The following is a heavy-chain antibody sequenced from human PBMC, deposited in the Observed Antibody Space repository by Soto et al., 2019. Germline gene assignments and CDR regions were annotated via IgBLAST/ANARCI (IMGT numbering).Heavy chain of an antibody. D-gene: IGHD3-22*01. Sequence: PGGSLRLSCAASGFTFSIYGVHWVRQAPGKGLEWVGRIKSKTDGGTTDYAAPVKGRFTISRDDSKNTLFLQMNSLKTEDTAVYYCTTAPRDYYDSSGTRYWGQGTLVTISS. V-gene: IGHV3-15*01. CDR2: IKSKTDGGTT. CDR1: GFTFSIYG. CDR3: TTAPRDYYDSSGTRY. J-gene: IGHJ4*02.